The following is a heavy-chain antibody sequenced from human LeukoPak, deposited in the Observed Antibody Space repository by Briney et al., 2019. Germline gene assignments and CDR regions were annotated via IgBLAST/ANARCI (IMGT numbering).Heavy chain of an antibody. CDR1: GFTFSSYE. V-gene: IGHV3-7*01. Sequence: PGGSLRLSCAASGFTFSSYEMNWVRQAPGKGLEWVANIKEDGNEKYYVDSVKGRFTISRDNAKNAVYLQMNSLTAEDTAVYYCARGKLDFAFWGQGTLVTVSS. CDR2: IKEDGNEK. CDR3: ARGKLDFAF. J-gene: IGHJ4*02. D-gene: IGHD3-9*01.